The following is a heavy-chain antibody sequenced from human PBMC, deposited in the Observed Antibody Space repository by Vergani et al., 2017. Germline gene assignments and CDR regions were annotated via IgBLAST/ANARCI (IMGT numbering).Heavy chain of an antibody. J-gene: IGHJ6*02. CDR1: GGSISSSSYY. D-gene: IGHD2-2*01. CDR3: AREVPAAINSYYYYGMDV. CDR2: IYYSGST. V-gene: IGHV4-31*03. Sequence: QLQLQESGPGLVKPSETLSLTCTVSGGSISSSSYYWSWIRQHPGKGLEWIGYIYYSGSTYYNPSLKSRVTISVDTSKNQFSLKLSSVTAADTAVYYCAREVPAAINSYYYYGMDVWGQGTTVTVSS.